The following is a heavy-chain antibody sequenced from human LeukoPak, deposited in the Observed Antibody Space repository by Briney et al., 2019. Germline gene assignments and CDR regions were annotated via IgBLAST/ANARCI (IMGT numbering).Heavy chain of an antibody. CDR2: INPNGGST. V-gene: IGHV1-46*01. Sequence: ASVKVSCKASGYTFTSYDINWVRQAPGQGLEWMGTINPNGGSTTYAQKFQGRVTMTRDTSTSTVYMELSSLRSEDTAVYYCARDREPSRPQGLWVMGISGYYYMDVWGKGTTVTVSS. D-gene: IGHD1-26*01. CDR3: ARDREPSRPQGLWVMGISGYYYMDV. CDR1: GYTFTSYD. J-gene: IGHJ6*03.